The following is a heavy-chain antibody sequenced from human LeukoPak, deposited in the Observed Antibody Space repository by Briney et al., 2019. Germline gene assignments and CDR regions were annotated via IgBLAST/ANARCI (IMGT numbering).Heavy chain of an antibody. CDR3: ARNYYDSSGRKSSFDY. CDR2: ISGSGGST. J-gene: IGHJ4*02. CDR1: GFTFSSYA. Sequence: GGSLRLSCAASGFTFSSYAMSWVRQAPGKGLEWVSAISGSGGSTYYADSVKGRFTISRDNAKNSLYLQMNSLRAEDTAVYYCARNYYDSSGRKSSFDYWGQGTLVTVSS. D-gene: IGHD3-22*01. V-gene: IGHV3-23*01.